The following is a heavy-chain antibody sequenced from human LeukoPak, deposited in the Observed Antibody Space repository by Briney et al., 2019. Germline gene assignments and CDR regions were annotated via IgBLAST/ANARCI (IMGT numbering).Heavy chain of an antibody. CDR2: ISSSSSYI. CDR1: GFTFSSYS. J-gene: IGHJ4*02. D-gene: IGHD3-22*01. V-gene: IGHV3-21*01. CDR3: ARESSGYYRTNSGDY. Sequence: PGGSLRLSCAASGFTFSSYSMNWVRQAPGKGLEWVSSISSSSSYIYYADSVKGRFTISRDNAKNSLYLQMNSLRAEDTAVYCCARESSGYYRTNSGDYWGQGTLVTVSS.